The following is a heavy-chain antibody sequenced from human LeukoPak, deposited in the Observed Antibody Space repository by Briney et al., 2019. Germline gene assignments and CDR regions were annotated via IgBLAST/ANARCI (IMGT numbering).Heavy chain of an antibody. J-gene: IGHJ4*02. V-gene: IGHV4-39*07. Sequence: KPSETLSLTCTVSGGSISSSSYYWGWIRQPPGKGLEWIGEINHSGSTNYNPSLKSRVTISVDTSKNQFSLKLSSVTAADTAVYYCATGSSSWYSPFDYWGQGTLVTVSS. CDR2: INHSGST. CDR3: ATGSSSWYSPFDY. CDR1: GGSISSSSYY. D-gene: IGHD6-13*01.